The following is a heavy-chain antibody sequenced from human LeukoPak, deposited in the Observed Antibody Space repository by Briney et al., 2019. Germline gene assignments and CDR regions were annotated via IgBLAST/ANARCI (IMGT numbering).Heavy chain of an antibody. CDR2: IYYSGST. CDR3: ARRNFYYGMDV. V-gene: IGHV4-39*01. J-gene: IGHJ6*02. Sequence: SETLSLTCTVSGGSTSSSSYYWGWIRQPPGKGLEWIGSIYYSGSTYYNPSLKSRVTISVDTSKNQFSLKLSSVTAADTAVYYCARRNFYYGMDVWGQGTTVTVSS. CDR1: GGSTSSSSYY.